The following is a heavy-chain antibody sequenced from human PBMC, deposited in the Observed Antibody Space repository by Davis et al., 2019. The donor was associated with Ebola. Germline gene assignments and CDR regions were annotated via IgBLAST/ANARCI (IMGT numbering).Heavy chain of an antibody. CDR2: INPNSGGT. CDR3: ARDSSGWSGRDY. J-gene: IGHJ4*02. V-gene: IGHV1-2*02. D-gene: IGHD6-19*01. CDR1: GYTFTGYY. Sequence: ASVQVSCKASGYTFTGYYMHWVRQAPGQGLEWMGWINPNSGGTNYAQKFQGRVTMTRDTSISTAYMELSRLRSDDTAVYYCARDSSGWSGRDYWGQGTLVTVSS.